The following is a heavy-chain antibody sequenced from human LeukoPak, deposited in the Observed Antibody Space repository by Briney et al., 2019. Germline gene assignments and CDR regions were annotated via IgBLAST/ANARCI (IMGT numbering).Heavy chain of an antibody. CDR1: QFKFNNFA. D-gene: IGHD2-2*01. J-gene: IGHJ5*02. CDR2: IAVSGGRT. CDR3: ARHQGRYCSSTSCHSWVGETVHWFDP. Sequence: GESLRLSCATSQFKFNNFALTWVRQAPGKGLEWVSSIAVSGGRTQYADSVKGRFTISRDNSKNTLYLQMNSLRAEDTAVYYCARHQGRYCSSTSCHSWVGETVHWFDPWGQGTLVTVSS. V-gene: IGHV3-23*01.